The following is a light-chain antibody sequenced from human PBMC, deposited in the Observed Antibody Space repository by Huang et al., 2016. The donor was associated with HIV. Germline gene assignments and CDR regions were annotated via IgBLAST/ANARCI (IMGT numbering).Light chain of an antibody. CDR2: SAS. Sequence: DIQMTQSPSSLSASVGDRVTITCRASQGISNSLAWYQQKPGKAPKLLLYSASRFKSGVPSRVSGSGAGTDYTLTISSLQPEDCATYYCQQYYSTPPIPFGQGTRLEIK. CDR1: QGISNS. CDR3: QQYYSTPPIP. V-gene: IGKV1-NL1*01. J-gene: IGKJ5*01.